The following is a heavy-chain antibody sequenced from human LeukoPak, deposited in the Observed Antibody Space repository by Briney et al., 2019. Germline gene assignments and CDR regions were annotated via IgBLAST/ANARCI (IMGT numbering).Heavy chain of an antibody. CDR3: AKFFYDSNTYSFDS. CDR2: LTSSGGST. CDR1: GFTFNKYA. D-gene: IGHD3-22*01. V-gene: IGHV3-23*01. Sequence: GSLRLSCAASGFTFNKYAMSWVRQAPGTGLEWVSSLTSSGGSTDYADSVRGRFTISRDNSRNTLSLQMNSLRVEDTAVYYCAKFFYDSNTYSFDSWGHGTLVTVSS. J-gene: IGHJ4*01.